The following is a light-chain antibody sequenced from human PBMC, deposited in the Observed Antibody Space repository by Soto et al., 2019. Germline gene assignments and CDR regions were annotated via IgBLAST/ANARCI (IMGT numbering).Light chain of an antibody. Sequence: TQSPSTLSASVGDRVTLSCRASQSVSSYLAWYQQKPGQAPRLLIYDASNRATGIPARFSGSGSGTDFTLTISSLEPEDFAVYYCQQRSNWPPSWTFGQGTKVDIK. CDR1: QSVSSY. J-gene: IGKJ1*01. CDR2: DAS. V-gene: IGKV3-11*01. CDR3: QQRSNWPPSWT.